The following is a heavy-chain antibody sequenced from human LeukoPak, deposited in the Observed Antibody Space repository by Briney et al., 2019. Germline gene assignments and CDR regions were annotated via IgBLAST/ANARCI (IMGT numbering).Heavy chain of an antibody. J-gene: IGHJ3*02. D-gene: IGHD3-22*01. CDR2: IYHSGST. Sequence: PSGTLSLTCAVSGGSISSGGYSWSWIRQPPGKGLEWIGYIYHSGSTYYNPSLKSRVTISVDRSKNQFSLKLSSVTAADTAVYYCARDRIDSSGYYLGAFDIWGQGTMVTVSS. CDR3: ARDRIDSSGYYLGAFDI. V-gene: IGHV4-30-2*01. CDR1: GGSISSGGYS.